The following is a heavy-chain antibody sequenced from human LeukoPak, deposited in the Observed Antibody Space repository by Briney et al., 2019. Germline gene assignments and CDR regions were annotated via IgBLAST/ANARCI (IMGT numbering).Heavy chain of an antibody. D-gene: IGHD6-13*01. V-gene: IGHV3-30*04. CDR2: ISYDGSNK. CDR3: AKDPSYGSSPDY. J-gene: IGHJ4*02. CDR1: GFTFSSYA. Sequence: GRSLRLSCAASGFTFSSYAMHWVRQAPGKGLEWVAVISYDGSNKYYADSVKGRFTISRDNSKNTLYLQMNSLRAEDTAVYYCAKDPSYGSSPDYWGQGTLVTVSS.